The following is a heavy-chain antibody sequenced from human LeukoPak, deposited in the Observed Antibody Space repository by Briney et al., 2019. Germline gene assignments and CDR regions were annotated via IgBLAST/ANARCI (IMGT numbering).Heavy chain of an antibody. V-gene: IGHV3-66*01. CDR1: GFTFSSYS. D-gene: IGHD6-19*01. Sequence: GGSLRLSCAASGFTFSSYSMNWVRQAPGKGLEWVSVIYSGGSTYYADSVKGRFTISRDNSKNTLYLQMNSLRAEDTAVYYCALGQWLVPDVDYWGQGTLVTVSS. CDR3: ALGQWLVPDVDY. J-gene: IGHJ4*02. CDR2: IYSGGST.